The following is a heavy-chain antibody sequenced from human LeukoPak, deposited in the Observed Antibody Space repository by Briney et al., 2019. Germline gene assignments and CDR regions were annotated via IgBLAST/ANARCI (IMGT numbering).Heavy chain of an antibody. Sequence: GGSLRLSCAASGFTFSSYAMTWVRQAPGKGMAWVSALSGSGGSTYYADSVKGRFTISRDNSKNTLYLQINSLRAADTAVYYCAKSRREGGNPHYSTDYWGQGTLVTVSS. CDR3: AKSRREGGNPHYSTDY. V-gene: IGHV3-23*01. J-gene: IGHJ4*02. D-gene: IGHD4-11*01. CDR1: GFTFSSYA. CDR2: LSGSGGST.